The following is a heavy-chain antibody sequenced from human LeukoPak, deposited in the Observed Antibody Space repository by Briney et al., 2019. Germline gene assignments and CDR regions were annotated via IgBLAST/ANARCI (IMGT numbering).Heavy chain of an antibody. CDR3: ARGSGWNNWFDP. J-gene: IGHJ5*02. Sequence: SQTLSLTCAISGDSVPSNSVAWNWIRQSPSRGLEWLGRTYYRSKWYNDYAVKSRITINPDTSKNQFSLQLNSVTPEDTAVYYCARGSGWNNWFDPWGQGTLVTVSS. V-gene: IGHV6-1*01. D-gene: IGHD6-19*01. CDR1: GDSVPSNSVA. CDR2: TYYRSKWYN.